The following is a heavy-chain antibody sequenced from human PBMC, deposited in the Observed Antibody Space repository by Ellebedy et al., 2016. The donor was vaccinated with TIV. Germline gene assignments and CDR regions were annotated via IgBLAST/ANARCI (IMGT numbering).Heavy chain of an antibody. CDR2: IIPIFGTA. CDR1: GGTLSSYA. J-gene: IGHJ3*02. Sequence: ASVKVSCKASGGTLSSYAISWVRQAPGQGLEWMGGIIPIFGTANYAQKFQGRVTITADESTSTAYMELSSLRSEDTAVYYCARGSSSHLRTAFDIWGQGTMVTVSS. CDR3: ARGSSSHLRTAFDI. D-gene: IGHD6-13*01. V-gene: IGHV1-69*13.